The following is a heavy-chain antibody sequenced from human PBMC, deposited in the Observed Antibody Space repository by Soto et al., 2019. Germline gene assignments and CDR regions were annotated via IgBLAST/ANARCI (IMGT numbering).Heavy chain of an antibody. J-gene: IGHJ6*02. V-gene: IGHV1-69*01. D-gene: IGHD6-6*01. Sequence: QVQLVQSGAEVKEPGSSVKVSCKASGGTFANFIMNWVRQTPGQGLEWMGGIVPMFGTATYAEKFKGRVTMSATESTSTAYRELTSPRSDDTAVYYCARSGTYSSSLSQYSGMDVGGQGTTVTVPS. CDR1: GGTFANFI. CDR3: ARSGTYSSSLSQYSGMDV. CDR2: IVPMFGTA.